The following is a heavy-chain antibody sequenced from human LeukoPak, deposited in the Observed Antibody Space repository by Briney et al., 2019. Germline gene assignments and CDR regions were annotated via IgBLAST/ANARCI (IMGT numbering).Heavy chain of an antibody. V-gene: IGHV4-30-2*01. Sequence: TPSETLSLTCAVSGGSISSGGYSWSWIRQPPGKGLEWIGYIYHSGSTYYNPSLKSRVTISVDRSKNQFSLKLSSVTAADTAVYYCARPLSYSSSSRLSGGGLFDIWGQGTMVTVSS. CDR2: IYHSGST. CDR1: GGSISSGGYS. CDR3: ARPLSYSSSSRLSGGGLFDI. D-gene: IGHD6-6*01. J-gene: IGHJ3*02.